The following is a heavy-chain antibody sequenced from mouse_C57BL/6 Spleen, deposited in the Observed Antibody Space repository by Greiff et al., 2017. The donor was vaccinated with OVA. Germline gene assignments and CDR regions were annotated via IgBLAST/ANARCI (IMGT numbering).Heavy chain of an antibody. CDR1: GYTFTSYW. Sequence: QVQLKQPGTELVKPGASVKLSCKASGYTFTSYWMHWVKQRPGQGLEWIGNINPSNGGTNYNEKFKSKATLTVDKSSSTAYMQLSSLTSEDSAVYYCARSTAQATEFAYWGQGTLVTVSA. V-gene: IGHV1-53*01. CDR3: ARSTAQATEFAY. CDR2: INPSNGGT. J-gene: IGHJ3*01. D-gene: IGHD3-2*02.